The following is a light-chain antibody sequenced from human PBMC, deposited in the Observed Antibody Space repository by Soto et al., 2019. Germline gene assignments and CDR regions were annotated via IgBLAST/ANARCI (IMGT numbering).Light chain of an antibody. CDR3: QSYDSSLSGWV. CDR2: GNS. V-gene: IGLV1-40*01. J-gene: IGLJ3*02. Sequence: QSVLTQPPSVSGAPGQRVTISCTGSSSNIGAGYDVHWYQQLPGTVPKLLIYGNSNRPSGVPDRFSGSKSVTSASLAITGLQAEDEADYDCQSYDSSLSGWVFGGGTKLTVL. CDR1: SSNIGAGYD.